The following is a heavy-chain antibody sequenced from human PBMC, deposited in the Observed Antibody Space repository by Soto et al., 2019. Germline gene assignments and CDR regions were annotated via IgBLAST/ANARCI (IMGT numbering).Heavy chain of an antibody. CDR3: ARHQSGSSSPDFDY. D-gene: IGHD6-13*01. J-gene: IGHJ4*02. V-gene: IGHV1-3*01. CDR2: INAGNGNT. Sequence: VKVSCKASGYTFTSYAMHWVRQAPGQRLEWMGWINAGNGNTKYSQKFQGRVTITRDTSASTAYMELSSLRSEDTAVYYCARHQSGSSSPDFDYWGQGTLVTVSS. CDR1: GYTFTSYA.